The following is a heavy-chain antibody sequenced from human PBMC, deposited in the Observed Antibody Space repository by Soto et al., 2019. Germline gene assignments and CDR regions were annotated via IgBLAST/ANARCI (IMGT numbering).Heavy chain of an antibody. Sequence: SETLSLTCTVSGGSISSGDYYWSWIRQPPGKGLEWIGYIYYSGSTYYNPSLKSRVTISVDTSKNQFSLKLSSVTAADTAVYYCARGRGQLGYYYYYGMDVWGQGTTVTVSS. CDR2: IYYSGST. D-gene: IGHD6-6*01. V-gene: IGHV4-30-4*01. CDR1: GGSISSGDYY. J-gene: IGHJ6*02. CDR3: ARGRGQLGYYYYYGMDV.